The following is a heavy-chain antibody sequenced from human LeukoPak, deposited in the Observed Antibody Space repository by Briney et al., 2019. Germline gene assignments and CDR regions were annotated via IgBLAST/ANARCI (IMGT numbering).Heavy chain of an antibody. CDR2: ISGRGDNT. Sequence: GGSLRLSCAASGFTFSNYAVSWVRQAPGKGLEWVSAISGRGDNTYYADSVRGRFTISRDNSKNTLYLQMNSLRAEDTAVYYCAKTSAGELGFYAFDIWGQGTMVTVSS. D-gene: IGHD1-26*01. CDR1: GFTFSNYA. V-gene: IGHV3-23*01. J-gene: IGHJ3*02. CDR3: AKTSAGELGFYAFDI.